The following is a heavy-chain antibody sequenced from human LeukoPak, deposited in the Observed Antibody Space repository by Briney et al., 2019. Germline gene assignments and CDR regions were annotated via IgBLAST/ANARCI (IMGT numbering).Heavy chain of an antibody. V-gene: IGHV3-23*01. J-gene: IGHJ4*02. Sequence: GGSLRLSCAASGFTFSSYAMSWVRQAPGKGLEWVSAISGSGGSTYYADSVKGRFTISRDNSKNTLYLQMNSLRAEDTAVYYCANTGPVDIVATGYFDYWGQGTLVTVSS. CDR2: ISGSGGST. D-gene: IGHD5-12*01. CDR1: GFTFSSYA. CDR3: ANTGPVDIVATGYFDY.